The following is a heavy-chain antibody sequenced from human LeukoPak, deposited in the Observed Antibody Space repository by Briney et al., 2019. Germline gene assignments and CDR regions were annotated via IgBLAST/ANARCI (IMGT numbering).Heavy chain of an antibody. Sequence: ASVKVSCKASGGTFSSYAISWVRQAPGQGLEWVGGIIPIFGTANYAQKFQGRVTITADESTSTAYMELSSLRSEDTAVYYCARGQSGYNYYYYMDVWGKGTTVTVSS. CDR1: GGTFSSYA. D-gene: IGHD3-3*01. V-gene: IGHV1-69*13. J-gene: IGHJ6*03. CDR3: ARGQSGYNYYYYMDV. CDR2: IIPIFGTA.